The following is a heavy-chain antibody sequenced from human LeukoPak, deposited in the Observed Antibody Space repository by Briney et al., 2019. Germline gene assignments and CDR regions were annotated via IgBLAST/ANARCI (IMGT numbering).Heavy chain of an antibody. J-gene: IGHJ4*02. CDR2: IYYSGST. D-gene: IGHD6-19*01. V-gene: IGHV4-61*01. CDR3: AREIPAVAGSLLDY. Sequence: PSETLSLTCTVSGGSVSSGSYYWSWIRQPPGKGLEWIGYIYYSGSTNYNPSLKSRVTISVDTSKNQFPLKLSSVTAADTAVYYCAREIPAVAGSLLDYWGQGTLVTVSS. CDR1: GGSVSSGSYY.